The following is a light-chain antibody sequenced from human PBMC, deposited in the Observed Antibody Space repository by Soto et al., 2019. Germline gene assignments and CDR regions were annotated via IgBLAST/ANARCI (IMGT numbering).Light chain of an antibody. V-gene: IGLV2-14*03. CDR1: SSDIGAFNH. CDR3: SSYTSSSSYV. CDR2: DVI. J-gene: IGLJ1*01. Sequence: QSALTQPASVSDSPGQSITISCIGTSSDIGAFNHVSWHQQHPGKAPKLIIYDVINRPSGVSNRFSGSKTGNTASLIISGLQDEDEADYYCSSYTSSSSYVFGSGTKLTVL.